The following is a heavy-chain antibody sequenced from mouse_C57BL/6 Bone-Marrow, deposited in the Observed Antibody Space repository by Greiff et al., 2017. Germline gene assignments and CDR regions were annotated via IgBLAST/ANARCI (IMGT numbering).Heavy chain of an antibody. CDR3: GLYYGYDRGWYFDV. V-gene: IGHV1-69*01. CDR1: GYTFTSYW. D-gene: IGHD2-2*01. Sequence: VQLQQPGAELVMPGASVKLSCKASGYTFTSYWMHWVKQRPGQGLEWIGEIDPSASYTNYNQKFKGKSTLTVDKSSSTAYMQLSSLTSEDSAVYYCGLYYGYDRGWYFDVWGTGTTVTVSS. CDR2: IDPSASYT. J-gene: IGHJ1*03.